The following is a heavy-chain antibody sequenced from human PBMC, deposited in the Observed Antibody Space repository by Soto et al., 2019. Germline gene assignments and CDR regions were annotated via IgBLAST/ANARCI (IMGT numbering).Heavy chain of an antibody. CDR1: GYTFTNFG. CDR2: ISANNGNT. V-gene: IGHV1-18*04. J-gene: IGHJ5*02. Sequence: ASVKVSWKASGYTFTNFGVTWVRQAPGQGLEWMGWISANNGNTNYAQKLQDRVTMTTDTSTTTAYMELRSLRSDDTAVYYCASLYCTSTSCYWDWLDPWGQGTLVTVSS. CDR3: ASLYCTSTSCYWDWLDP. D-gene: IGHD2-2*01.